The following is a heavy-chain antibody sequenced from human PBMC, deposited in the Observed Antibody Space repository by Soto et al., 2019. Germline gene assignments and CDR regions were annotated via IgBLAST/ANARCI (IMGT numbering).Heavy chain of an antibody. Sequence: QVHLVESGGGLVKPGGSLRLSCADSGITFSDCYMNWIRQAPGKGLEWVSYMSSSGNKINYAGSVRGRFTVSRDNAKNSLYLQMNSLRAEDTAIYYCARVRFGQWGYAMDVWGQGTTVTVSS. CDR2: MSSSGNKI. D-gene: IGHD3-10*01. CDR3: ARVRFGQWGYAMDV. V-gene: IGHV3-11*01. J-gene: IGHJ6*02. CDR1: GITFSDCY.